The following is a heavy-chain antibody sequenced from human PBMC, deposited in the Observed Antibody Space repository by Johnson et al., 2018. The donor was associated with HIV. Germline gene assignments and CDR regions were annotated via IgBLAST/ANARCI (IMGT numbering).Heavy chain of an antibody. CDR3: ARGTFYYDSSTGSDAFDI. V-gene: IGHV3-30-3*01. Sequence: QVQLLESGGGVVQPGRSLRLSCAASGFTFSSYAMHWVRQAPGKGLEWVAVISYDGSNNYYADSVKGRFTISRDNSKNTLFLQMNSLRAEDKAVYYCARGTFYYDSSTGSDAFDIWGQGTMVTVSS. CDR2: ISYDGSNN. CDR1: GFTFSSYA. D-gene: IGHD3-22*01. J-gene: IGHJ3*02.